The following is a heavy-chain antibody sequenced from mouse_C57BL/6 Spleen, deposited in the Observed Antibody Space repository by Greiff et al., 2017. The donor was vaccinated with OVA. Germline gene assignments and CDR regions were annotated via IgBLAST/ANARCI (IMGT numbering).Heavy chain of an antibody. D-gene: IGHD4-1*01. CDR1: GFSLTSYG. V-gene: IGHV2-2*01. CDR2: IWSGGST. J-gene: IGHJ2*01. CDR3: ARKGDWDGDYFDY. Sequence: QVQLQQSGPGLVQPSQSLSITCTVSGFSLTSYGVHWVRQSPGKGLEWLGVIWSGGSTDYNAAFISRLSISKDNSKSQVFFKMNSLQADDTAIYYCARKGDWDGDYFDYWGQGTTLTVSS.